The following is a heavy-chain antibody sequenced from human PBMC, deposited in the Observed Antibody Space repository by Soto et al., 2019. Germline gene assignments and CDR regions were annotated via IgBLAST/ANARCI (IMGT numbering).Heavy chain of an antibody. CDR3: ARGGTPIDY. D-gene: IGHD3-16*01. J-gene: IGHJ4*02. V-gene: IGHV1-18*01. CDR2: ISAYNGNT. Sequence: QVQLVQSGAEVKKPGASVKVSCKASGYTFTNFGISWVRQAPGQGLEWMGWISAYNGNTNYAQKFQGRVTMTTDTATSTAYMEVRRLRFDATAVYYSARGGTPIDYWGQGTLVTVSS. CDR1: GYTFTNFG.